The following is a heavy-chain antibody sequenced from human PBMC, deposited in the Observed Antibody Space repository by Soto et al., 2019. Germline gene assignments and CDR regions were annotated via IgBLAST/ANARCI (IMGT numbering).Heavy chain of an antibody. V-gene: IGHV3-23*01. CDR3: ARASGESYPGSRVFDS. CDR1: GFTFSSDA. J-gene: IGHJ4*02. D-gene: IGHD1-26*01. CDR2: ITNTGGDT. Sequence: EVQLLESGGDLVQPGGSLRLSCAASGFTFSSDAMSWFRQAPGKGLEGVSVITNTGGDTLYADSVKGRFTTSRDNSKNIMYIQMNSLRAEDTAMYFCARASGESYPGSRVFDSWGQGTRVTVSS.